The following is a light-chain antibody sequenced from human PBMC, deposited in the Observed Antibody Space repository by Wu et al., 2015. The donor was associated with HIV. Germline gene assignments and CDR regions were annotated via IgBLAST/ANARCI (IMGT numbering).Light chain of an antibody. J-gene: IGKJ2*03. CDR2: GVS. V-gene: IGKV3-20*01. CDR3: QQYGSSPR. CDR1: QSVSSRH. Sequence: EIVLTQSPGTLSLSPGEGATLSCRASQSVSSRHLAWYQQKPGQAPRLLIYGVSSRATGIPDRFSGSGSGTDFTLTISRLEPEDFAVYYCQQYGSSPRFGQGTKLEIK.